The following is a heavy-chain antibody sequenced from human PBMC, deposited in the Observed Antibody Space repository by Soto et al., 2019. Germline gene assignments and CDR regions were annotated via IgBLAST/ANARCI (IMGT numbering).Heavy chain of an antibody. CDR1: GFTFSSYA. CDR2: ISGSGGST. D-gene: IGHD3-22*01. V-gene: IGHV3-23*01. Sequence: PGGSLRLACAASGFTFSSYAMSWVRQAPGKGLEWVSAISGSGGSTYYADSVKGRFTISRDNSKNTLYLQMNSLRAEDTAVYYRAKASSGSSGYLTGHYYYGMDVWGQGTTVTVSS. CDR3: AKASSGSSGYLTGHYYYGMDV. J-gene: IGHJ6*02.